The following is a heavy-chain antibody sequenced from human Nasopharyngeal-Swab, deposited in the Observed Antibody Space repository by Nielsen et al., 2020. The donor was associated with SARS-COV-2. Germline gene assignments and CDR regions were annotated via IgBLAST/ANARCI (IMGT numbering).Heavy chain of an antibody. CDR3: VKDSSGWEGNYFDH. CDR1: GYTLTELS. CDR2: FDPEDGET. J-gene: IGHJ4*02. V-gene: IGHV1-24*01. D-gene: IGHD6-19*01. Sequence: ASVKVSCKVSGYTLTELSMHWVRQAPGKGLEWMGGFDPEDGETIYAQKFQGRVTMTEDTSTDTAYMELSSLRSEDTALYYCVKDSSGWEGNYFDHWGQGTLVTVSS.